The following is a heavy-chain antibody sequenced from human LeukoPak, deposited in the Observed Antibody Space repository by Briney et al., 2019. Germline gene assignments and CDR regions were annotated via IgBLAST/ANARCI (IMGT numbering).Heavy chain of an antibody. CDR1: GGSISSYY. CDR3: AKSGGYGLIDY. J-gene: IGHJ4*02. D-gene: IGHD1-26*01. Sequence: NPSETLSLTCTVSGGSISSYYWSWIRQPPGKGLEWIGNIYYSGSTYYNESLESRVTISIDTSKNRFSLKLNSVTAADTAMYYCAKSGGYGLIDYWGQGTLVTVSS. V-gene: IGHV4-59*04. CDR2: IYYSGST.